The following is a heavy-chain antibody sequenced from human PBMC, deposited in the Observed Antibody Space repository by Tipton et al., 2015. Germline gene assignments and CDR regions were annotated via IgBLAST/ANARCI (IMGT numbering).Heavy chain of an antibody. Sequence: TLSLTCAVSAYSISSDYYWGWIRQPPGKGLEWIGSISHSGNTYYNPSLKSRVTMSVDTSNKQISLNLSSVTAADTAVYYCARSDVERNTVFVFEIWGPGTMVTVSS. J-gene: IGHJ3*02. CDR3: ARSDVERNTVFVFEI. D-gene: IGHD3-10*01. CDR2: ISHSGNT. CDR1: AYSISSDYY. V-gene: IGHV4-38-2*01.